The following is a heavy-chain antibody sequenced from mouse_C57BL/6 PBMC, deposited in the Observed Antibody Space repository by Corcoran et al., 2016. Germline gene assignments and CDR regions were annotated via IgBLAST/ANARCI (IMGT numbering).Heavy chain of an antibody. CDR1: GYSITSGYY. D-gene: IGHD1-3*01. CDR2: ISYDGSN. Sequence: DVQLQESGPGLVKPSQSLSLTCSVTGYSITSGYYWNWIRQFPGNKLEWMGYISYDGSNNYNPSLKNRISITRDTSKNQFFLKLNSVTTEDTATYYCARGDNPFAYWGQGTLVTVSA. V-gene: IGHV3-6*01. CDR3: ARGDNPFAY. J-gene: IGHJ3*01.